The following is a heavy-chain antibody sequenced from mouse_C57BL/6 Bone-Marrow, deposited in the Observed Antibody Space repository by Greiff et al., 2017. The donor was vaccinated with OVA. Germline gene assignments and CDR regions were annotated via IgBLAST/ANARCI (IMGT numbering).Heavy chain of an antibody. V-gene: IGHV1-19*01. Sequence: EVQLQQSGPALVKPGASVKMSCKASGYTFTDYYMHWVTRSHGKSLEWIGVINPYNGGTSYNQKFKGKATLTVDKSSSTAYMELNSLTSEYSAVYCGASHYGYCYGAYWGQGTLVIVSA. CDR3: ASHYGYCYGAY. CDR1: GYTFTDYY. J-gene: IGHJ3*01. D-gene: IGHD1-1*01. CDR2: INPYNGGT.